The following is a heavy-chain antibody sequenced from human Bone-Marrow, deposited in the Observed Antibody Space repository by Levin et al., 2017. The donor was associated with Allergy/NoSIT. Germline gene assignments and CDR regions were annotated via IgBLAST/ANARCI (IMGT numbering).Heavy chain of an antibody. CDR3: ATHGGPILFDY. CDR1: GYTFTSYD. Sequence: GESLKISCKASGYTFTSYDINWVRQATGQGLEWMGWMNPNSGNTGYAQKFQGRVTMTRNTSISTAYMELSSLRSEDTAVYYCATHGGPILFDYWGQGTLVTVSS. CDR2: MNPNSGNT. J-gene: IGHJ4*02. D-gene: IGHD1-26*01. V-gene: IGHV1-8*01.